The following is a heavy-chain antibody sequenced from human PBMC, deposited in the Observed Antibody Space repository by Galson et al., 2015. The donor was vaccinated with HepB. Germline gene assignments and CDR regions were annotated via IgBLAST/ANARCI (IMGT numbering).Heavy chain of an antibody. V-gene: IGHV3-21*01. CDR2: ISSSSSYI. J-gene: IGHJ6*03. CDR3: ARGGDFWADPDPLYYYYYMDV. CDR1: GFTFSSYS. D-gene: IGHD3-3*01. Sequence: SLRLSCAASGFTFSSYSMNWVRQAPGKGLEWVSSISSSSSYIYYADSVKGRFTISRDNAKNSLYLQMNSLRAEDTAVYYCARGGDFWADPDPLYYYYYMDVWGKGTTVTVSS.